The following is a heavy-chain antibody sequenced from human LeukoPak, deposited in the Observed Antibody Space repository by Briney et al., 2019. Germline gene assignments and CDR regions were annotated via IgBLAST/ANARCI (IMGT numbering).Heavy chain of an antibody. D-gene: IGHD2-2*01. V-gene: IGHV3-23*01. CDR3: AKHDSSTSRRRRTTIGAFDI. CDR2: ISGSGGNT. J-gene: IGHJ3*02. CDR1: RFSFSSYG. Sequence: GGSLRLSCAASRFSFSSYGMNWVRQTPGKGVEWGSVISGSGGNTFYTDSVKGGFTIYRDNSKNTLYMQMNRVRAEDTGVYYCAKHDSSTSRRRRTTIGAFDIWGQGTMVTVSS.